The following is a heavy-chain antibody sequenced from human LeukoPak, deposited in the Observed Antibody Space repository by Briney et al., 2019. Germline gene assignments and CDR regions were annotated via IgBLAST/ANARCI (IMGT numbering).Heavy chain of an antibody. D-gene: IGHD2-21*02. CDR1: GLTFSTNG. CDR2: ISVSGTT. Sequence: GGSLRLSCAASGLTFSTNGLSWIRRAPGEGLEWVSCISVSGTTYYADSVKGRFTISRDNSKNTLFLQMNSVRAEDTAVYYCAKSSGGDYLQYFDSWGQGALVTVSS. J-gene: IGHJ4*02. V-gene: IGHV3-23*01. CDR3: AKSSGGDYLQYFDS.